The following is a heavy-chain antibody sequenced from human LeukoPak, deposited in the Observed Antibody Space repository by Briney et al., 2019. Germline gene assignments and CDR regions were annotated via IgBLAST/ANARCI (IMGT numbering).Heavy chain of an antibody. CDR2: INPNSGGT. V-gene: IGHV1-2*06. J-gene: IGHJ4*02. CDR3: AREDSSGYFPFDY. Sequence: ASVKVSXKASGYTFTGYYMHWVRQAPGQGLEWMGRINPNSGGTNYAQKFQGRVTMTRDTSISTAYMELSRLRSDDTAVYYCAREDSSGYFPFDYWGQGTLVTVSS. CDR1: GYTFTGYY. D-gene: IGHD3-22*01.